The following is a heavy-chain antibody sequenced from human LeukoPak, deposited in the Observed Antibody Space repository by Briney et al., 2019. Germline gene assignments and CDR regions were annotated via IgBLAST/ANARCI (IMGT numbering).Heavy chain of an antibody. CDR1: GFTFSNAW. CDR2: IRSKSDGGAL. J-gene: IGHJ4*02. Sequence: GGSLSLSCVTSGFTFSNAWMSWVRQAPGKGLEYVGQIRSKSDGGALHSAAPVRGRYIISRVDSRNMTYVDVNSLKADDTGLYYCSTLGCDATTCPDYWGQGTPVTVSS. D-gene: IGHD2-21*01. CDR3: STLGCDATTCPDY. V-gene: IGHV3-15*01.